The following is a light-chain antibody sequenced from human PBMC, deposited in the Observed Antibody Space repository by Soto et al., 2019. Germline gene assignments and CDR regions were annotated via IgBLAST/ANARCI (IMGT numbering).Light chain of an antibody. J-gene: IGKJ2*01. V-gene: IGKV3-11*01. CDR3: QQRNNWHRA. CDR2: GAP. Sequence: EIVLTQSPAPLSLSPGARATLSFRASHSVSGHLAWYPQKPGQGPRLLIYGAPNRSSGIPARVSGSWSGTDFTLTLSSVEPEDFAVYYCQQRNNWHRAFGQGTK. CDR1: HSVSGH.